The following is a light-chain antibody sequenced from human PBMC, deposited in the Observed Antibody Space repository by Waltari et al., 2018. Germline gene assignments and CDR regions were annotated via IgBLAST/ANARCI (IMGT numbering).Light chain of an antibody. J-gene: IGKJ1*01. V-gene: IGKV3-15*01. CDR2: GAS. CDR1: QSVSSN. Sequence: ERVMTQSPATLSVSPGERATLSCRASQSVSSNLAWYQQKPGQAPRLLIYGASTRATAVPARFSGSGSGTDFTLTISSLQSEDFAVYYCQQYDNWPRTFGQGTKVEI. CDR3: QQYDNWPRT.